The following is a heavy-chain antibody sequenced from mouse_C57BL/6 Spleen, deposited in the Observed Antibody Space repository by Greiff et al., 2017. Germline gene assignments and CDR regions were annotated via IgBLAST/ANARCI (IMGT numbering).Heavy chain of an antibody. CDR2: ISYDGSN. CDR1: GYSITSGYY. D-gene: IGHD1-1*01. CDR3: ARNYYGSPHYYAMDY. Sequence: EVQLQESGPGLVKPSQSLSLTCSVTGYSITSGYYWNWIRQFPGNKLEWMGYISYDGSNNYNPSLKNRISITRDTSKNQFFLKLNSVTTEDTATYYCARNYYGSPHYYAMDYWGQGTSVTVSS. J-gene: IGHJ4*01. V-gene: IGHV3-6*01.